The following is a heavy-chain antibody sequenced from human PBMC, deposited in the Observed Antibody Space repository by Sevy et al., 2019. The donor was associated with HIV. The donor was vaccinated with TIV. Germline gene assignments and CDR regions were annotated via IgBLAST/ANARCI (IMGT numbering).Heavy chain of an antibody. CDR1: GYIFTSYA. D-gene: IGHD2-2*01. CDR3: AREYGFCGSTSCSYFYY. CDR2: INVYNGNT. V-gene: IGHV1-18*01. J-gene: IGHJ4*02. Sequence: ASVKVSCKASGYIFTSYAFSWVRQAPGQGLEWMGWINVYNGNTNYAQKFQGRVTMTTDTSTSTAYMELRNLKSDDTAVYYCAREYGFCGSTSCSYFYYWGQGTLVTVSS.